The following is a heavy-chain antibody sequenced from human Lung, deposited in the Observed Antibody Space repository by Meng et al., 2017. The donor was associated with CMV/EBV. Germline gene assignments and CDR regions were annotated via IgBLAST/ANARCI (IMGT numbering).Heavy chain of an antibody. D-gene: IGHD2-15*01. CDR3: ARLYCSGGSCYTIDY. Sequence: QALLVQMVHELKKPGALVKVSCKASGYTFTSYAMNWVRQAPGQGLEWMGWINTNTGNPTYAQGFTGRFVFSLDTSVSTAYLQISSLKAADTAVYYCARLYCSGGSCYTIDYWGQGTLVTVSS. J-gene: IGHJ4*02. V-gene: IGHV7-4-1*02. CDR1: GYTFTSYA. CDR2: INTNTGNP.